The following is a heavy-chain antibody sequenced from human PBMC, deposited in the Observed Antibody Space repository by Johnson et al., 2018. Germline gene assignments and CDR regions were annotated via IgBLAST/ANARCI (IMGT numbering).Heavy chain of an antibody. CDR2: ISYDGSNK. CDR1: GFTFSSYG. Sequence: QVQLVESGGGVVQPGRSLRLSCAASGFTFSSYGMHWVRQAPGKGLEWVAVISYDGSNKDSADSVKGRFTLSRDNSKNTLYLQMNTLRAEDTAVYSGVREDGYSVFDVWGQGTMVIVSS. J-gene: IGHJ3*01. CDR3: VREDGYSVFDV. V-gene: IGHV3-30*03. D-gene: IGHD5-24*01.